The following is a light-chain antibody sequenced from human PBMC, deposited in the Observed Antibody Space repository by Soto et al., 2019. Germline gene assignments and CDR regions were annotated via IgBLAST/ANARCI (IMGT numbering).Light chain of an antibody. V-gene: IGKV3-11*01. CDR2: DAS. CDR3: QQRSNGPPIT. CDR1: QSVSSY. J-gene: IGKJ5*01. Sequence: DIVLTQPPATLSLSPGEIATLSCRASQSVSSYLAWYQQKPGQAPRLLIYDASNRATGIPARFSGSGSGTDFTLTISSLEPEDFAVYYCQQRSNGPPITFGQGTRLEIK.